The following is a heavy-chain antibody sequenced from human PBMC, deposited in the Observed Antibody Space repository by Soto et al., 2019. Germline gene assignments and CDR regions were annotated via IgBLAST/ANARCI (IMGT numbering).Heavy chain of an antibody. CDR2: IYASGHS. Sequence: SETLSLTCTVSGGAISAFYWNWIRQSAGKGLEWIGRIYASGHSNYNPSLESRVSMSVDTSEHQFSLKLNSVTAAGTAVYYCARSPSTSTIGTFDIWGQGTMVTVSS. CDR1: GGAISAFY. V-gene: IGHV4-4*07. CDR3: ARSPSTSTIGTFDI. J-gene: IGHJ3*02. D-gene: IGHD6-6*01.